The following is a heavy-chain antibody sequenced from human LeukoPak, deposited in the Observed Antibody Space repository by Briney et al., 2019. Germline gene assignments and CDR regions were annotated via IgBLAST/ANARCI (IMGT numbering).Heavy chain of an antibody. CDR1: GDSLSSNSAA. D-gene: IGHD1-26*01. CDR2: TYYRSKWYN. Sequence: SQTLSLTCALSGDSLSSNSAAWNWVRHSPSRGLEWLGSTYYRSKWYNDYAVSVKSRITINPDTSKNQFSLQLNSVTPEDTAVYYCAREEGATRGYYYGMDVWGQGTTVTVSS. V-gene: IGHV6-1*01. J-gene: IGHJ6*02. CDR3: AREEGATRGYYYGMDV.